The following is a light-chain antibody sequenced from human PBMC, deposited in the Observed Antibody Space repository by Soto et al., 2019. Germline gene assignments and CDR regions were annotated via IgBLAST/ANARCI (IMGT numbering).Light chain of an antibody. Sequence: QSVLTQPASVSGSPGQSITISCTGTSSDVGSYNRVSWYQHHPGKAPKLMIYEGSKRPSGVSSRFSGSKSGNTASLTISGLQAEDEADYYCCSYEDSSTLRVFGGGTKLTVL. CDR2: EGS. J-gene: IGLJ2*01. V-gene: IGLV2-23*01. CDR3: CSYEDSSTLRV. CDR1: SSDVGSYNR.